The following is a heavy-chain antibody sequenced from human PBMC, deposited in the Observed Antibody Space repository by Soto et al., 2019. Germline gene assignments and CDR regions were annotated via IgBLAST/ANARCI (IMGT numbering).Heavy chain of an antibody. CDR2: IYYSGST. Sequence: QVQLQESGPGLVKPSQTLSLTCTVSGGSISSGDYYWSWIRQPPGKGLEWIGYIYYSGSTYYNPSLKSRVTISVDTSKNQFSLKLSSVTAADTAVYYCARDLVEYQLHPYYYGMDVWGQGTTVTVSS. CDR1: GGSISSGDYY. J-gene: IGHJ6*02. D-gene: IGHD2-2*01. V-gene: IGHV4-30-4*01. CDR3: ARDLVEYQLHPYYYGMDV.